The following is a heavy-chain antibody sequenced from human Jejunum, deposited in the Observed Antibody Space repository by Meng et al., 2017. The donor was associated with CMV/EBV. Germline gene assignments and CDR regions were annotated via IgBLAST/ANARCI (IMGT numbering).Heavy chain of an antibody. CDR1: RGSITYNS. J-gene: IGHJ4*02. Sequence: SRGSITYNSWSWIRQSARKGLEWIGSVSYSGSTNYNPSLKSRVTISMDMSENQFSLKVTSVTPGDTAVYYCARWSGSGTYPFADYWGQGTLVTVSS. D-gene: IGHD3-10*01. V-gene: IGHV4-59*01. CDR2: VSYSGST. CDR3: ARWSGSGTYPFADY.